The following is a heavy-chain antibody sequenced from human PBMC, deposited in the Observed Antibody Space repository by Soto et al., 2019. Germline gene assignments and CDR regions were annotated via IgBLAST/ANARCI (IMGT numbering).Heavy chain of an antibody. Sequence: EVQLVESGGGLVKPGGSLRLSCAAPAFTFTRYSMNWVRRPPGKGLEWVSSISSTTNYIYYADSMKGRFTVSRDNAKNAVYLEMNSLSAEDTAVYYCARESEDLTSNFDYWGQGTLVTVSS. CDR1: AFTFTRYS. CDR2: ISSTTNYI. CDR3: ARESEDLTSNFDY. V-gene: IGHV3-21*01. J-gene: IGHJ4*02.